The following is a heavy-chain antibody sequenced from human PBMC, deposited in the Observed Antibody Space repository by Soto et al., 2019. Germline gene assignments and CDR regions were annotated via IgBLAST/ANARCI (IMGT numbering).Heavy chain of an antibody. CDR3: AKDPRWGGTYYGLDV. CDR2: ISGSGGST. V-gene: IGHV3-23*01. J-gene: IGHJ6*02. CDR1: GFTFSSYA. D-gene: IGHD3-16*01. Sequence: PGGSLRLSCAASGFTFSSYAMSWVRQAPGKGLEWVSAISGSGGSTYYADSVKGRFTISRDNSKNTLYLQMNSLRAEDTAVYYCAKDPRWGGTYYGLDVWGQGTTVTVSS.